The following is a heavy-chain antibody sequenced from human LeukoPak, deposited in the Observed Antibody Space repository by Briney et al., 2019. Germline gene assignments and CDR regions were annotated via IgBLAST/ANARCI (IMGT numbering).Heavy chain of an antibody. Sequence: SETLSLTCTVSGGSISSYYWSWTRQPPGKGLEWIGYIYYSGSTNYNPSLKSRVTISVDTSKNQFSLKLSSVTAADTAVYYCARTTVTLFRYFDLWGRGTLVTVSS. D-gene: IGHD4-17*01. CDR2: IYYSGST. CDR1: GGSISSYY. J-gene: IGHJ2*01. V-gene: IGHV4-59*01. CDR3: ARTTVTLFRYFDL.